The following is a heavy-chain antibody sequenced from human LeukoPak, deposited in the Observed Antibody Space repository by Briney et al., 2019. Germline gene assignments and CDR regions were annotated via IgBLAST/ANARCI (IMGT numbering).Heavy chain of an antibody. CDR2: IRYDGSNN. D-gene: IGHD6-13*01. CDR1: GFTFINYG. J-gene: IGHJ6*03. V-gene: IGHV3-30*02. CDR3: AKTGMQLGESRAPYYYYMDV. Sequence: GGSLRLSCAAPGFTFINYGMHWARQAAGKGLEWVTFIRYDGSNNYYADSVKGRFTVSRDNSKNTVYLQMNNLRAEDTAVYYCAKTGMQLGESRAPYYYYMDVWGKGTTVTVSS.